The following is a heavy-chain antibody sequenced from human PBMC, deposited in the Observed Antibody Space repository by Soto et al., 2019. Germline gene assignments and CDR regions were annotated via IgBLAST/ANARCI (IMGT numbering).Heavy chain of an antibody. CDR2: MNPNSGNT. Sequence: QVQLVQSGAEVKKPGASVKVSCKASGYTFTSYDINWVRQATGQGLEWMGWMNPNSGNTGYAQKCQGRVTQTRNTSVGSDYMTRSSMRSEDTAVNYCASTLFGDNVDYWGQGTLVTVP. CDR1: GYTFTSYD. V-gene: IGHV1-8*01. CDR3: ASTLFGDNVDY. D-gene: IGHD4-17*01. J-gene: IGHJ4*02.